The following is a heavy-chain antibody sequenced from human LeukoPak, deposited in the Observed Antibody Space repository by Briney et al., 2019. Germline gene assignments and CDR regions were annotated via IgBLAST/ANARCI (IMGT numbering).Heavy chain of an antibody. CDR2: IIPIFGTA. CDR3: ARQLVGGWPPGAFDI. V-gene: IGHV1-69*05. D-gene: IGHD6-19*01. CDR1: GGTLSSYA. Sequence: SVKVSCKASGGTLSSYAISWVRQAPGQGLEWMGGIIPIFGTANYAQKFQGRVTITTDESTSTAYMELSSLRSEDTAVYYCARQLVGGWPPGAFDIWGQGTMVTVSS. J-gene: IGHJ3*02.